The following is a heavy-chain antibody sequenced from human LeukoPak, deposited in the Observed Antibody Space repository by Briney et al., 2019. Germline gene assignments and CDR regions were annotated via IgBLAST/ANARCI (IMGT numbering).Heavy chain of an antibody. CDR3: ARGERWLQLNYFDY. CDR1: GYSISSGYY. Sequence: SETLSLTCTVSGYSISSGYYWGWIRQPPGKGLEWIGYIYYSGSTNYNPSLKSRVTISVDTSKNQFSLKLSSVTAADTAVYYCARGERWLQLNYFDYWGQGTLVTVSS. J-gene: IGHJ4*02. V-gene: IGHV4-61*01. CDR2: IYYSGST. D-gene: IGHD5-24*01.